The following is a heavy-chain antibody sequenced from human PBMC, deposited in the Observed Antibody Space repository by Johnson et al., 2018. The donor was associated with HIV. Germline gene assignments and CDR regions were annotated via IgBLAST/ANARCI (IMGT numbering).Heavy chain of an antibody. CDR2: ISYDGSNK. J-gene: IGHJ3*02. V-gene: IGHV3-30*03. D-gene: IGHD6-19*01. Sequence: VQLVESGGGLVQPGGSLRLSCAASGFTFSNVWMHWVRQAPGRGLEWVAVISYDGSNKYYVDSVKGRFTISRDNAKNSLYLQMNSLRAEDTAVYYCARDFGYSSGWYRDDAFDIWGQGTMVTVSS. CDR3: ARDFGYSSGWYRDDAFDI. CDR1: GFTFSNVW.